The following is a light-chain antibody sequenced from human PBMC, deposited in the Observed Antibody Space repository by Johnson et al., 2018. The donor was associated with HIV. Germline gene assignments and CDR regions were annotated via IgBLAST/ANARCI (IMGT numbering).Light chain of an antibody. Sequence: QSLLTQPPSVSAAPGQKVIISCSGSSSNIGNNYVSWYQQLPGTAPKLLIYDNNKRPSGIPDRFSGSKSGTSATLGITGLQTGDEADYYCGTWDSSLSAFYVFGTGTKVTVL. V-gene: IGLV1-51*01. CDR1: SSNIGNNY. CDR2: DNN. CDR3: GTWDSSLSAFYV. J-gene: IGLJ1*01.